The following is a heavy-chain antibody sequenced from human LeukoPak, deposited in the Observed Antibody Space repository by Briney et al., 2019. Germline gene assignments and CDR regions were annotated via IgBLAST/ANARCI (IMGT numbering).Heavy chain of an antibody. D-gene: IGHD3-22*01. V-gene: IGHV4-59*08. Sequence: RPSETLSLTCTVSGGSISNYYWSWIRQPPGKGLEWIGYIYYSGSTNYNPSLKSRVTISVDTSKNQFSLKLSSVTAADTAVYYCASYYDSSGPRYFDYWGQGTLVTVSS. CDR3: ASYYDSSGPRYFDY. J-gene: IGHJ4*02. CDR1: GGSISNYY. CDR2: IYYSGST.